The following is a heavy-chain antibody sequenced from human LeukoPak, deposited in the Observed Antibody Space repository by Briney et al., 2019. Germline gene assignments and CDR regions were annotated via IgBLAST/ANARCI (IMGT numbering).Heavy chain of an antibody. CDR3: AKDRWYCGGDCYSCYFDY. CDR2: ISGSGGST. Sequence: GGSLRLSCAASGFTFSGYAMSWVRQAPGKGLEWVSAISGSGGSTYYADSVKGRFSISRDNSKNTLYLQMNSLRAEDTAVYYCAKDRWYCGGDCYSCYFDYWGQGTLVTVSS. V-gene: IGHV3-23*01. CDR1: GFTFSGYA. J-gene: IGHJ4*02. D-gene: IGHD2-21*01.